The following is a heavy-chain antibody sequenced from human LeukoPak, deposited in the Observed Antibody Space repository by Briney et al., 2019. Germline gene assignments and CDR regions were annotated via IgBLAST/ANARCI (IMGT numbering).Heavy chain of an antibody. CDR1: GFTFSSYG. V-gene: IGHV3-33*01. CDR2: IWYDGSNK. D-gene: IGHD2-21*02. CDR3: ARDIEVLTGYYLDY. Sequence: PGGSLRLSCAASGFTFSSYGMHWVRQAPGKGLEWVAVIWYDGSNKYCAGSVKGRFTISRDNSKNTLYLQMNSLRAEDTAVYYCARDIEVLTGYYLDYWGQGTLVTVSS. J-gene: IGHJ4*02.